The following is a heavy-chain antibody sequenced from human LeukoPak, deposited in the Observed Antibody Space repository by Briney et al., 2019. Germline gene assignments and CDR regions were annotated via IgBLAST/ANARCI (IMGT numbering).Heavy chain of an antibody. CDR1: GGSVSSYY. J-gene: IGHJ3*02. Sequence: SETLSLTCSASGGSVSSYYWSWIRQPPGKGLEWIGYIYYSGDTNHNPSLKSRVTISLDTSKNQVSLKLSSVTAADTAVYYCARHGGLVRGFFDAFDIWGQGTMVTVSS. CDR2: IYYSGDT. CDR3: ARHGGLVRGFFDAFDI. V-gene: IGHV4-59*08. D-gene: IGHD3-10*01.